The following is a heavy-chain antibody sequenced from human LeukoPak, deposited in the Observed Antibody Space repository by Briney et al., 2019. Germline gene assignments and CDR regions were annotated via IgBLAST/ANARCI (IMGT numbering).Heavy chain of an antibody. CDR3: AKEVKDTGYYHLDN. V-gene: IGHV3-23*01. D-gene: IGHD3-3*01. CDR1: GFTFSSYA. Sequence: GGSLRLSCAASGFTFSSYAMTWVRQAPGKGLEWVSAISGSGGSTYYADSVKGRFTISRDNSKNTLYLQMNRLRDEDTALFYCAKEVKDTGYYHLDNWGQGTLVTVSS. J-gene: IGHJ4*02. CDR2: ISGSGGST.